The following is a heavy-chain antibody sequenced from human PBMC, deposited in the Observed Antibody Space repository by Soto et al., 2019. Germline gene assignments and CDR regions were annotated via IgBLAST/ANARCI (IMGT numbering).Heavy chain of an antibody. CDR3: ARGLQTTYYDFWSGYWGSSDY. J-gene: IGHJ4*02. CDR2: INPNSGGT. V-gene: IGHV1-2*04. Sequence: ASVKVSCKASGYTFTGYYMHWVRQAPGQGLEWMGWINPNSGGTNYAQKFQGWVTMTRDTSISTAYMELSRLRSDDTAVYYCARGLQTTYYDFWSGYWGSSDYWGQGTLVTVSS. CDR1: GYTFTGYY. D-gene: IGHD3-3*01.